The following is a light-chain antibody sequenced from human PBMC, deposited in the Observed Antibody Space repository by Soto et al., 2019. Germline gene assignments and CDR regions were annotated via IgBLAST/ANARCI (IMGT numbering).Light chain of an antibody. J-gene: IGLJ1*01. CDR2: SNN. Sequence: QSVLTQPPSASGTPGQRVTISCSGSSSNIGSNTVNWYQQLPGTAPKLLIYSNNQRPSWVPDRFSGSKSGTSASLAISGLQSEYEADYYCAAWDDGLNGYVFGTGTKVPVL. V-gene: IGLV1-44*01. CDR3: AAWDDGLNGYV. CDR1: SSNIGSNT.